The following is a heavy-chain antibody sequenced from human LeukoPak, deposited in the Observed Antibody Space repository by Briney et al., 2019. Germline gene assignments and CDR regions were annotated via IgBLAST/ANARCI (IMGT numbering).Heavy chain of an antibody. J-gene: IGHJ4*02. D-gene: IGHD2-15*01. Sequence: PSQTLSLTCTVSVGSISSGGYYWTWIRQHPGKGLEWIGYISYSGSTYYNPSLKSRVTISLDTSKNQFSLKVSSLTAAVMAVYYCARDGCSGGSCSYFDYWGRGTLVTVPS. CDR2: ISYSGST. CDR3: ARDGCSGGSCSYFDY. CDR1: VGSISSGGYY. V-gene: IGHV4-31*03.